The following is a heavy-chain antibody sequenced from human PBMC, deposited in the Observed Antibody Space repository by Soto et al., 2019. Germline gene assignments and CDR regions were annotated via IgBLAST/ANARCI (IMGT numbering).Heavy chain of an antibody. J-gene: IGHJ4*02. V-gene: IGHV3-30-3*01. CDR1: GFTFSSYA. D-gene: IGHD6-13*01. Sequence: GGSLRLSCAASGFTFSSYAMHWVRQAPGKGLEWVAVISYDGSNKYYADSVKGRFTISRDNSKNTLYLQMNSLRAEDTAVYYCARDNVNAAAGTYWGQGTLVTVS. CDR2: ISYDGSNK. CDR3: ARDNVNAAAGTY.